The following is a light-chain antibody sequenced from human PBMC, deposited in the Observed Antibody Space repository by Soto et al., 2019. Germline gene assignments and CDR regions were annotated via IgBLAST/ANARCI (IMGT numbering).Light chain of an antibody. CDR2: DVN. V-gene: IGLV2-14*01. CDR3: CSYTSSHTRV. J-gene: IGLJ1*01. Sequence: QSVLTQPASVSGPPGQSITISCTGTSSDVGGYDFVSWYQHHPGKAPKLIIYDVNNRPSGLSNRFSGSKSGNTASLTISGLQTEDEADYYCCSYTSSHTRVFGTGTKVTVL. CDR1: SSDVGGYDF.